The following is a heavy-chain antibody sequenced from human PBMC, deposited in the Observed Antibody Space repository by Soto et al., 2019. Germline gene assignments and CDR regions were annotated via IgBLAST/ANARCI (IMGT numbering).Heavy chain of an antibody. J-gene: IGHJ4*02. V-gene: IGHV4-34*01. CDR1: GASFSCYY. CDR2: IHHSGST. Sequence: SETLSLTCSVYGASFSCYYWSWIRQSPGKGLEWIGEIHHSGSTHYNPSLKSRLTFSIDESQSQFYMMLTSVTAADTALYFCARGHSTSGYDSWGQGSLVTV. CDR3: ARGHSTSGYDS. D-gene: IGHD6-6*01.